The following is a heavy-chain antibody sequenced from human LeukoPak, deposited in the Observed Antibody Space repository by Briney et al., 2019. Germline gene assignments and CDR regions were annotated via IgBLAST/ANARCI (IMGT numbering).Heavy chain of an antibody. CDR2: INPSGGST. CDR3: ARQVGATAFDY. CDR1: GYTFTSYH. D-gene: IGHD1-26*01. J-gene: IGHJ4*02. V-gene: IGHV1-46*01. Sequence: VAPVKVSCKASGYTFTSYHMHWVRQAPGQGLEWMGIINPSGGSTSYAQKFQGRVTMTRDTSTSTVYMELSSLRSEDTAVYYCARQVGATAFDYWGQGTLVTVSS.